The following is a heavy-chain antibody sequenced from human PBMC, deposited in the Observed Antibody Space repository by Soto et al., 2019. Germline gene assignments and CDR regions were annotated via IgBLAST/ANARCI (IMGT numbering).Heavy chain of an antibody. J-gene: IGHJ4*02. Sequence: QVQLVQSGAEVKKPGASVKVSCKASGYSFTSYTIHWVRQAPGQRLEWMGWINAGNGNTKYSQKFQHRVTITRDTSASTAYMELSSLRSEDTAVYYCARDLGGWPDYWGQGTLVTVSS. CDR2: INAGNGNT. V-gene: IGHV1-3*01. CDR3: ARDLGGWPDY. D-gene: IGHD6-19*01. CDR1: GYSFTSYT.